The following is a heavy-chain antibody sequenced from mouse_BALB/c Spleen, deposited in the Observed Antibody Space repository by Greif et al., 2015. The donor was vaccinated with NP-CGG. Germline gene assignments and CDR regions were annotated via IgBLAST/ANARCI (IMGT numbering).Heavy chain of an antibody. CDR1: GFTFSSYT. J-gene: IGHJ3*01. CDR3: ARLSGFAY. V-gene: IGHV5-12-2*01. CDR2: ISNGGGST. Sequence: EVQGVESGGGLVQPGGSLKLSCAASGFTFSSYTMSWVRQTPEKRLEWVAYISNGGGSTYYPDTVKGRFTISRDNAKNTQYLQMSSLKSEDADMYYCARLSGFAYWGQGTLITVSA.